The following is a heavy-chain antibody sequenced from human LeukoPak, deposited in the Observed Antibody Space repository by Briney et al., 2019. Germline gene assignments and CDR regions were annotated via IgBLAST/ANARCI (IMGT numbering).Heavy chain of an antibody. CDR1: GFTFSSYA. CDR2: ISSNGGST. Sequence: GGSLRLSCAASGFTFSSYAMHWVRQAPGKGLEYVSAISSNGGSTYYANSVKGRFTISRDNSKNTLYLQMGSLRAEDMAVYYCAKAPTVPAAIAPPDYWGQGTLVTVSS. J-gene: IGHJ4*02. D-gene: IGHD2-2*02. V-gene: IGHV3-64*01. CDR3: AKAPTVPAAIAPPDY.